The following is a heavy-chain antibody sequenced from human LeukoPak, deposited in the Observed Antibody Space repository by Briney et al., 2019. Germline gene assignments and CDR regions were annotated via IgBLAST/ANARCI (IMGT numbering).Heavy chain of an antibody. Sequence: SEALSLTCTVSGASISRYSWSWIRQPPGKGLEWIGYVHYSGSTYHNPSLKSRVTISVDTSKNQVSLKLSSVTAADTAVYYCARVAFSYDDYCGHWGQGTLVTVSS. V-gene: IGHV4-59*01. CDR2: VHYSGST. CDR3: ARVAFSYDDYCGH. J-gene: IGHJ4*02. CDR1: GASISRYS. D-gene: IGHD5-18*01.